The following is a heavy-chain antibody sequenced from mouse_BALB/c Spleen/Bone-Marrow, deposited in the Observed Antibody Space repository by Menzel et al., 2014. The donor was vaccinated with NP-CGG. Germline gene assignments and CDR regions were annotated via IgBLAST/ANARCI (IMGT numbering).Heavy chain of an antibody. J-gene: IGHJ2*01. Sequence: QVQLQQSGDDLVRPGTSVKVSRKASGYAFTNYLIEWFKQRPGQGLEWIGRINPGIGGTTYNAKFKGKATLTADKSSTTAYMQLNSMTSDDSAVYFCARFTRDYWGQGTTLTVSS. CDR2: INPGIGGT. CDR1: GYAFTNYL. CDR3: ARFTRDY. V-gene: IGHV1-54*01.